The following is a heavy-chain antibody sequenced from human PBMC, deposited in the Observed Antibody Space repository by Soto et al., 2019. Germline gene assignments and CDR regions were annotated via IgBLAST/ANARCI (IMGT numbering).Heavy chain of an antibody. Sequence: ASVKVSCKASGGTFSSYAISWVRQAPGQGLEWMGGIIPIFGTANYAQKFQGRVTITADKSTSTAYMELSSLRSEDTAVYYCARDRSGYEYYFDYWGQGTLVTVSP. CDR2: IIPIFGTA. J-gene: IGHJ4*02. D-gene: IGHD5-12*01. CDR1: GGTFSSYA. CDR3: ARDRSGYEYYFDY. V-gene: IGHV1-69*06.